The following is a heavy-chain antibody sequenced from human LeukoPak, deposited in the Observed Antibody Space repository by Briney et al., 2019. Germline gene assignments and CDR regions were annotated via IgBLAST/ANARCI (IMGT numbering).Heavy chain of an antibody. V-gene: IGHV3-23*01. Sequence: GGSLRLSCAASGFTFSSYAMSWVRQAPGKGLEWVSAISGSGGSTYYADSVKGRFTISRDNSKNTLYLEMNSLRAEDTAVYYCAKAKGTFGVVIPHYFDYWGQGTLVTVSS. CDR3: AKAKGTFGVVIPHYFDY. CDR2: ISGSGGST. D-gene: IGHD3-3*01. J-gene: IGHJ4*02. CDR1: GFTFSSYA.